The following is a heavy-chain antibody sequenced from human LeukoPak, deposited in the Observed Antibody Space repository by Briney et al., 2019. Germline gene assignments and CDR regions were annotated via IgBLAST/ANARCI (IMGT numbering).Heavy chain of an antibody. CDR3: AKDMYYDFWSGYPDY. CDR1: GFTFSSYG. CDR2: IRYDGSNK. V-gene: IGHV3-30*02. D-gene: IGHD3-3*01. J-gene: IGHJ4*02. Sequence: GGSLRLSCAASGFTFSSYGMHWVRQAPGEGLEWVAFIRYDGSNKYYADSVKGRFTISRDNSKNTLYLQVNSLRAEDTAVYYCAKDMYYDFWSGYPDYWGQGTLVTVSS.